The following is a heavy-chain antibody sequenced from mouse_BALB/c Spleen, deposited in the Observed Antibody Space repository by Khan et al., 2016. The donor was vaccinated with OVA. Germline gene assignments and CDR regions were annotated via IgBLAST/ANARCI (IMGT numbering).Heavy chain of an antibody. J-gene: IGHJ3*01. Sequence: QLKESGPGLVKPSQSLSLTCTVSGYSITSDYAWNWIRQFPGNILEWMGYITYSGSTSYTPSLKGRFSITLDTSTNTSFLQLNSLTTKDTATYYCASGLAYWGQGTLVTVSA. CDR1: GYSITSDYA. V-gene: IGHV3-2*02. CDR3: ASGLAY. CDR2: ITYSGST.